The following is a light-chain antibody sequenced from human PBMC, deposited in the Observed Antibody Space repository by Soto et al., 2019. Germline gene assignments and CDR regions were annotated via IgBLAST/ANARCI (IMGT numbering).Light chain of an antibody. CDR3: QQRISWPYT. CDR1: ESVSSY. CDR2: DAS. J-gene: IGKJ2*01. Sequence: EIVLTQSPATLSLSPGERATLSCRASESVSSYLGWYQQKPGQAPRLLIYDASNRATGIPARFSGSGSGTDFTLTIPSLAPDDFAVYYCQQRISWPYTFGQGTKLEIK. V-gene: IGKV3-11*01.